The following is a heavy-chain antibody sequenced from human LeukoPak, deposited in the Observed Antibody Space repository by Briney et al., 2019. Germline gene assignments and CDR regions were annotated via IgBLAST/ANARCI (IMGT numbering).Heavy chain of an antibody. CDR1: GFIFSQYS. V-gene: IGHV3-48*01. CDR2: IRSSSET. Sequence: GGSLRLSCAASGFIFSQYSMNWVRQAPGKGLEWVSHIRSSSETFYADSVKGRFTISRDNARNSLYLQMNNLRGEDTAIYYCARDAGNSGYGCDLWGQGTLVTVSS. CDR3: ARDAGNSGYGCDL. J-gene: IGHJ5*02. D-gene: IGHD5-12*01.